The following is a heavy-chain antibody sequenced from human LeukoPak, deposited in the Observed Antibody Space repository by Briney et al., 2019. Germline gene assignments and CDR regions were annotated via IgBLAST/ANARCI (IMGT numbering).Heavy chain of an antibody. CDR2: ISNNGGYT. V-gene: IGHV3-23*01. Sequence: GGSLRLSCAASGFTFSSSAMSWVRQAPGKGLEWVSAISNNGGYTYYADSVQGRFTISRDNSKSTLCLQMNSLRAEDTAVYYSAKQLGYCSDGSCYFPYWGQGTLVTVSS. D-gene: IGHD2-15*01. CDR3: AKQLGYCSDGSCYFPY. J-gene: IGHJ4*02. CDR1: GFTFSSSA.